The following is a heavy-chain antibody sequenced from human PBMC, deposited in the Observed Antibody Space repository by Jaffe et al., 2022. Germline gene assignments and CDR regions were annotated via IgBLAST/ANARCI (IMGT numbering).Heavy chain of an antibody. CDR2: IYWNDDK. CDR3: AHITAPPPHYGRQSSSWYFFHGGGEYYFDY. Sequence: QITLKESGPTLVKPTQTLTLTCTFSGFSLSTSGVGVGWIRQPPGKALEWLALIYWNDDKRYSPSLKSRLTITKDTSKNQVVLTMTNMDPVDTATYYCAHITAPPPHYGRQSSSWYFFHGGGEYYFDYWGQGTLVTVSS. CDR1: GFSLSTSGVG. D-gene: IGHD6-13*01. V-gene: IGHV2-5*01. J-gene: IGHJ4*02.